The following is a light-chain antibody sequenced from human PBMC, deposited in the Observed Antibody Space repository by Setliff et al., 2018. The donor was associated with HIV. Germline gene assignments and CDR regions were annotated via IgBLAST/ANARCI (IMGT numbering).Light chain of an antibody. CDR3: QVWDSSSDHYV. Sequence: SSALTQPPSVSVAPGKTARITCGGTNIGSKSVHWYQQKPGQAPVLVVYDDSDRPSGIPERFSGSNSGNTATATLTISRVEVGDEADYYCQVWDSSSDHYVFGTGTKVTVL. V-gene: IGLV3-21*03. CDR2: DDS. J-gene: IGLJ1*01. CDR1: NIGSKS.